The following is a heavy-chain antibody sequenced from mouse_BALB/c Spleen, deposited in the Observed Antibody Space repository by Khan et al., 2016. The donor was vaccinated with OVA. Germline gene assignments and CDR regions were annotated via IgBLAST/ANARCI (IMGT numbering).Heavy chain of an antibody. CDR3: ARDGNYMDY. Sequence: EVQLQESGPDLVKPSQSLSLTCTVTGYSITSGYSWHWIRQFPGNKLEWLGYIYYSGIINFNPSLKSRISITRDTSKNQFFLQLNSVTAEDTATYYCARDGNYMDYWGQGTSVTVAS. J-gene: IGHJ4*01. V-gene: IGHV3-1*02. CDR2: IYYSGII. D-gene: IGHD2-1*01. CDR1: GYSITSGYS.